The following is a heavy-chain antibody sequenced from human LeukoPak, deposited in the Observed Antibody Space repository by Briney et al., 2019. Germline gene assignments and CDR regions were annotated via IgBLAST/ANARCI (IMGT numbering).Heavy chain of an antibody. J-gene: IGHJ4*02. V-gene: IGHV3-23*01. D-gene: IGHD1-26*01. CDR3: ARESSGSYDY. CDR2: ISGSGGST. Sequence: GGSLRLSCAASGFTFSSYAMSWVRQAPGKGLEWVSAISGSGGSTYYADSVKGRFTISRDNAKNSLYLQMNSLRAEDTAVYYCARESSGSYDYWGQGTLVTVSS. CDR1: GFTFSSYA.